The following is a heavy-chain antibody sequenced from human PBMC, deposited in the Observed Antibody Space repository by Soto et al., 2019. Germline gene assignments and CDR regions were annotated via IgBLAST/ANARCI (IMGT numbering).Heavy chain of an antibody. CDR1: GGSISSGGYS. D-gene: IGHD5-12*01. J-gene: IGHJ4*02. CDR3: AAGGGLPRYY. CDR2: IYHSGST. Sequence: QLQLQESGSGLVKPSQTLSLTCAVSGGSISSGGYSWSWIRQPPGKGLEWIGYIYHSGSTYYNPSLKSRVSISVDRSKNECSLKLSSVTAADTAVYYCAAGGGLPRYYWGQGTLVTVSS. V-gene: IGHV4-30-2*01.